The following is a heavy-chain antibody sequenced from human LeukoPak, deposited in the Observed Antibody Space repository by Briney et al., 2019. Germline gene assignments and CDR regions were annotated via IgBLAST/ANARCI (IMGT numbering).Heavy chain of an antibody. CDR1: GGTFSSYA. Sequence: GASVKVSCKASGGTFSSYAINWVRQATGQGLEWMGWMNPNSGNTGYAQKFQGRVTITRNTSISTAYMELSSLRSEDTAVYYCARAASFIDSSGYSDFDPWGQGTLVTVSS. CDR3: ARAASFIDSSGYSDFDP. CDR2: MNPNSGNT. J-gene: IGHJ5*02. V-gene: IGHV1-8*03. D-gene: IGHD3-22*01.